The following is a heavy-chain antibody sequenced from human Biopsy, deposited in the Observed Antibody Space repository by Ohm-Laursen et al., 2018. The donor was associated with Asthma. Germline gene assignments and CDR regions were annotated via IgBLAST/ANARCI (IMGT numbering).Heavy chain of an antibody. CDR3: ARAVDYSHYYGIDV. V-gene: IGHV1-18*01. D-gene: IGHD3-10*01. CDR2: ISVYNGNT. J-gene: IGHJ6*02. CDR1: GYTFNSAG. Sequence: ASVKVSCKTSGYTFNSAGITWVRQAPGQGLEWMGWISVYNGNTKVAQKLRDRVTMIIDTSTSTAYMELRSLRSDDTAVYFCARAVDYSHYYGIDVWGQGTTVTVS.